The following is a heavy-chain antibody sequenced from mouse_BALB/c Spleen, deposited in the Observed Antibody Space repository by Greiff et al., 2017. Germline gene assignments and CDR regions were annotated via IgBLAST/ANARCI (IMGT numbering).Heavy chain of an antibody. CDR1: GYTFTDYN. CDR2: IYPYNGGT. J-gene: IGHJ4*01. Sequence: VQLQQSGPELVKPGASVKISCKASGYTFTDYNMHWVKQSHGKSLEWIGYIYPYNGGTGYNQKFKSKATLTVDNSSSTAYMELRSLTSEDSAVYYCAREYEDAMDYWGQGTSVTVSS. V-gene: IGHV1S29*02. CDR3: AREYEDAMDY. D-gene: IGHD2-14*01.